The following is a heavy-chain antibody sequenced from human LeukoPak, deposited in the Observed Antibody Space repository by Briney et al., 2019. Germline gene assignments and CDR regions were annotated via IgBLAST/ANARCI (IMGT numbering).Heavy chain of an antibody. J-gene: IGHJ4*02. V-gene: IGHV3-30*02. Sequence: GGSLRLSCEASGFTFIYYGVYWVRQAPDKGLDWLAFILSDGSEKYYADSVKGRFTVSRDNSRNTLYLQMNSLRPEDTAVYYCARDLLGWHLDYWGQGTLVTVSS. D-gene: IGHD2-15*01. CDR1: GFTFIYYG. CDR3: ARDLLGWHLDY. CDR2: ILSDGSEK.